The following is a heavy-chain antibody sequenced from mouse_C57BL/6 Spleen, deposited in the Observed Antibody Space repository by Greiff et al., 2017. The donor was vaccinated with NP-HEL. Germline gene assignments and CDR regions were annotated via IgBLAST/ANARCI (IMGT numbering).Heavy chain of an antibody. CDR1: GYTFTSYW. CDR2: IYPGSGST. D-gene: IGHD1-1*01. Sequence: QVQLQQSGAELVKPGASVKMSCKASGYTFTSYWITWVKQRPGQGLEWIGDIYPGSGSTNYNEKFKSKATLTVDTSSSTAYMQLSSLTSEDSAVYYCARNHYGSSYGYFDVWGTGTTVTVSS. V-gene: IGHV1-55*01. J-gene: IGHJ1*03. CDR3: ARNHYGSSYGYFDV.